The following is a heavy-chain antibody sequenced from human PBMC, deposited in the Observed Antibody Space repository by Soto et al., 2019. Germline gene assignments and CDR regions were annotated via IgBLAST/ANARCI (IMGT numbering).Heavy chain of an antibody. CDR3: ARAPRVLRFLEWSYGMDV. Sequence: ASVKVSCKASGGTFSSYAISWVRQAPGQGLGWMGGIIPIFGTANYAQKFQGRVTITADKSTSTAYMELSSLRSEDTAVYYCARAPRVLRFLEWSYGMDVWGQGTTVTV. CDR2: IIPIFGTA. D-gene: IGHD3-3*01. J-gene: IGHJ6*02. CDR1: GGTFSSYA. V-gene: IGHV1-69*06.